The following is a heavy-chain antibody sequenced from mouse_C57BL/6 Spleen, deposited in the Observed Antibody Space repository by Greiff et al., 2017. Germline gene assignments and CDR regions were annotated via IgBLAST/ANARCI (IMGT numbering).Heavy chain of an antibody. Sequence: QVQLQQPGAELVMPGASVKLSCKASGYTFTSYWMHWVKQRPGQGLEWIGEIDPSDSYTNYNQKFKGKSTLTVDKSSSTAYMQLSSLTSEDSAVYYCERWYDKGGAMDYWGQGTSVTVSS. J-gene: IGHJ4*01. CDR3: ERWYDKGGAMDY. CDR2: IDPSDSYT. D-gene: IGHD2-14*01. CDR1: GYTFTSYW. V-gene: IGHV1-69*01.